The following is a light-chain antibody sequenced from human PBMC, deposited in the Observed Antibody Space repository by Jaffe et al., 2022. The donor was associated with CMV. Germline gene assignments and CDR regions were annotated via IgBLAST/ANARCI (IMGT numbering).Light chain of an antibody. V-gene: IGLV2-23*02. J-gene: IGLJ1*01. CDR2: AVS. CDR3: CSYAGSSTYV. Sequence: QSALTQPASVSGSPGQSITISCAGTSSDVGGHDLVSWYQQHPGKAPKLMIYAVSKRPSGVFDRFSGSKSGNVASLTISGLRAEDEADYFCCSYAGSSTYVFGAGTKVTVL. CDR1: SSDVGGHDL.